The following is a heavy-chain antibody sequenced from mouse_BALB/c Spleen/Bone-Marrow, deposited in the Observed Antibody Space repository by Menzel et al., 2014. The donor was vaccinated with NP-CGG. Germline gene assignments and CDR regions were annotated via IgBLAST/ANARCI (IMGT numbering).Heavy chain of an antibody. CDR2: INPSTGYT. Sequence: QVQLQQSGAELAKPGASVRMSCKASGYTFTSYWMHWVKQRPGQGLEWIGYINPSTGYTECNQKFKDKATLTADKSSSTAYMQLSSLTSEDSAVYYCARWGDDGTFDYWGQGTTLTVSS. CDR1: GYTFTSYW. CDR3: ARWGDDGTFDY. V-gene: IGHV1-7*01. J-gene: IGHJ2*01. D-gene: IGHD2-12*01.